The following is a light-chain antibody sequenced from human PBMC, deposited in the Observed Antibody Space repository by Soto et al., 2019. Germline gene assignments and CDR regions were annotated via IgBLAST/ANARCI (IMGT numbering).Light chain of an antibody. CDR3: SSYTSATTYV. CDR2: GVS. CDR1: SSDVGAYNY. V-gene: IGLV2-14*01. Sequence: QSVLTQPASVSGSPGQSITISCTGTSSDVGAYNYDSWYQQYPGEAPKVIIYGVSHRPAGVSNRFSGSKSGNTASLTIPGLQTQDEADYYCSSYTSATTYVFGTGTKVTVL. J-gene: IGLJ1*01.